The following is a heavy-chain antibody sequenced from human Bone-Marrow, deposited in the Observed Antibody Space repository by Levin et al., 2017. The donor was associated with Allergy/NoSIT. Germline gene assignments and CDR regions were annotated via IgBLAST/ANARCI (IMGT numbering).Heavy chain of an antibody. CDR1: GYTFNVYY. J-gene: IGHJ4*02. D-gene: IGHD2/OR15-2a*01. Sequence: ASVKVSCKASGYTFNVYYIHWVRQAPGQGPQWMAWINPGSGGTKYEQKFQGRVTLTTDTSTGTVFMVLSRLKSDDTAVYFCASVSQGVAVGFCNSSNCPFDHWGQGTRVTVSS. CDR2: INPGSGGT. CDR3: ASVSQGVAVGFCNSSNCPFDH. V-gene: IGHV1-2*02.